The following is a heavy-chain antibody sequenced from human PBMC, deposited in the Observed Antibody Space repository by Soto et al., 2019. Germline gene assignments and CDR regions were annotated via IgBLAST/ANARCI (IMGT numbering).Heavy chain of an antibody. V-gene: IGHV3-21*01. CDR3: ARAHSSGWLYYFDY. CDR2: ISSSSSYI. J-gene: IGHJ4*02. Sequence: GGSLRLSCAASGFTFSSYSMNWVRQAPGKGLEWVSSISSSSSYIYYADSVKGRFTISRDNAKNSLYLQMNSLRAEDTAVYYCARAHSSGWLYYFDYWGQGTLVTVSS. D-gene: IGHD6-19*01. CDR1: GFTFSSYS.